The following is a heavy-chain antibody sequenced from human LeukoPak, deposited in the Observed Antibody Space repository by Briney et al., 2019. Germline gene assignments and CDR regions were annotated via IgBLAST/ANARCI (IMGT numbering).Heavy chain of an antibody. CDR2: ITWHSENI. D-gene: IGHD3-3*01. CDR3: VAVPETDFWIGFYLDY. Sequence: GGSLRLSCVASGFTFDDYALHWVRQAPGKGLEWVSGITWHSENIDYGDSVKGRFTISRDNAKNSLYLQMNSLRGEDTALYFCVAVPETDFWIGFYLDYWGQGTLVTVSS. J-gene: IGHJ4*02. V-gene: IGHV3-9*01. CDR1: GFTFDDYA.